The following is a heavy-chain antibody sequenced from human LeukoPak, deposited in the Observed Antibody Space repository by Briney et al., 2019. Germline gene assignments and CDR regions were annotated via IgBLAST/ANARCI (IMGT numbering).Heavy chain of an antibody. D-gene: IGHD2-15*01. CDR1: GFTFSTYT. Sequence: GGSLILSCAASGFTFSTYTLHWVRQAPGKGLEWVAVISYDGSDKSYADSVKGRFTISRDNSKNTLYLQMNSLNPEDTAVYYCARGDCSAGSCYSGDYYYIMDVWGQGTTVTVSS. J-gene: IGHJ6*02. CDR2: ISYDGSDK. CDR3: ARGDCSAGSCYSGDYYYIMDV. V-gene: IGHV3-30-3*01.